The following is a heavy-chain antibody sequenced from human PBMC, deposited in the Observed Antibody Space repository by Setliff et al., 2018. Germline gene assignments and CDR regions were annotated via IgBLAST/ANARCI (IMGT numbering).Heavy chain of an antibody. Sequence: GGSLRLSCAASGFTFSSYSMNWVRQAPGKGLEWVANIKQDGNEKYYADSVKGRFTISRDNSKNTLYLQMNSLRAEDTAVYYCAKVRYSSGWSPFPYYFDYWGQGTLVTVSS. V-gene: IGHV3-7*01. CDR1: GFTFSSYS. D-gene: IGHD6-19*01. CDR2: IKQDGNEK. CDR3: AKVRYSSGWSPFPYYFDY. J-gene: IGHJ4*02.